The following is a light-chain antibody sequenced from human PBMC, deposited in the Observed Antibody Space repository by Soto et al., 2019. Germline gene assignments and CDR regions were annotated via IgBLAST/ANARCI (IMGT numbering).Light chain of an antibody. V-gene: IGKV3-11*01. CDR3: QQRSNWPHSIT. CDR1: QSLSGY. Sequence: EIVLTQSPGTLSLSPGERSTVSCRASQSLSGYLAWYQQKPGQAPRLLIYDASNRATGIPARFSGSGSETDFTLTISSLEPEDFAVYYCQQRSNWPHSITFGQGTRLEIK. J-gene: IGKJ5*01. CDR2: DAS.